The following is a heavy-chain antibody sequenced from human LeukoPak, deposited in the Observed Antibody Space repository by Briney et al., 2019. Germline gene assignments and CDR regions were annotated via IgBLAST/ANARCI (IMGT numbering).Heavy chain of an antibody. D-gene: IGHD5-18*01. CDR3: ARAGTGMVTLDY. V-gene: IGHV4-59*01. CDR1: GGSISSYY. CDR2: IYYSGST. J-gene: IGHJ4*02. Sequence: KSSETLSLTCTVSGGSISSYYWSWIRQPPGKGLEWIGSIYYSGSTNYNSSLKSRVTISVDTSKNQFSLKLSSVTAADTAVYYCARAGTGMVTLDYWGQGTLVTVSS.